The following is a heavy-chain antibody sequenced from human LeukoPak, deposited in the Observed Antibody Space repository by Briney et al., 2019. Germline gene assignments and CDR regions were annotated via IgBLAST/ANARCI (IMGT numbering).Heavy chain of an antibody. J-gene: IGHJ4*02. Sequence: GGSLRLSCAASGFTFSSYAMSWVRQAPGPGLEWVSAIGGSGGSTYYADSVKGRFTISRDNSKNTLYLQMNSLRAEDTAVYYCAAPETWGDYFDYWGQGTLVTVSS. CDR3: AAPETWGDYFDY. V-gene: IGHV3-23*01. D-gene: IGHD3-16*01. CDR2: IGGSGGST. CDR1: GFTFSSYA.